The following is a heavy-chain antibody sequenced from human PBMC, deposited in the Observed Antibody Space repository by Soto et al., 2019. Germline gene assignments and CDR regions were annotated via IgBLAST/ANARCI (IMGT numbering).Heavy chain of an antibody. J-gene: IGHJ6*02. Sequence: SETLSLTCTVSGGSVSSGSYYWSWIRQPPGKGLEWIGYIYYSGSTNYNPSLKSRVTISVDTSKNQFSLKLSSVTAADTAVYYCARDTSGSNYYYYYGMDVWGQGTTVTVSS. CDR1: GGSVSSGSYY. CDR3: ARDTSGSNYYYYYGMDV. D-gene: IGHD2-15*01. V-gene: IGHV4-61*01. CDR2: IYYSGST.